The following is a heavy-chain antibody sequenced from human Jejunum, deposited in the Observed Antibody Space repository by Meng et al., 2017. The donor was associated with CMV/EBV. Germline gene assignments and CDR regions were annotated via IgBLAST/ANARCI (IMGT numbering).Heavy chain of an antibody. CDR2: IYYSGST. CDR3: ASLKGGPGGMDV. Sequence: VSGGSISGYYWSWIRQPPGKGLEWIGYIYYSGSTNYNPSLKSRVTISVDTSKNQFSLKLSSVTAADTAVYYCASLKGGPGGMDVWGQGTTGTVSS. CDR1: GGSISGYY. V-gene: IGHV4-59*01. D-gene: IGHD3-10*01. J-gene: IGHJ6*02.